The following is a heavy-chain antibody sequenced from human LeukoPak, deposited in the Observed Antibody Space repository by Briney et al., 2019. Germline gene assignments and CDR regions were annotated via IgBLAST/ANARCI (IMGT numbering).Heavy chain of an antibody. CDR3: XXXXYDYGDPTRDY. V-gene: IGHV3-48*03. J-gene: IGHJ4*02. CDR1: GFTFSNYE. D-gene: IGHD4-17*01. CDR2: ISNTGSTI. Sequence: PGGSLRLSCAASGFTFSNYEMNWVRQAPGKGLEWVSYISNTGSTIYYADSVKGRFIISRDNAKNSLYLEMNSLRAEDTSVYYCXXXXYDYGDPTRDYWGQGTLATVSS.